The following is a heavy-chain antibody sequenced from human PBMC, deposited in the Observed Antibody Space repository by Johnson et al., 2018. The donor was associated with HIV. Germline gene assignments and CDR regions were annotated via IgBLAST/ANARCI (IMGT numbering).Heavy chain of an antibody. D-gene: IGHD3-16*01. J-gene: IGHJ3*02. CDR2: INWNGGST. Sequence: VQLVESGGGVVQPGKSLRLSCAASGFTFKDYGMIWVRQGPGKGLEWVSGINWNGGSTGYADSVKGRFTISRDNAKNSLYLQMSSLRAEDTALYYCARVKYAVTNHDSNAFDIWGQGTVVSVSS. CDR1: GFTFKDYG. CDR3: ARVKYAVTNHDSNAFDI. V-gene: IGHV3-20*04.